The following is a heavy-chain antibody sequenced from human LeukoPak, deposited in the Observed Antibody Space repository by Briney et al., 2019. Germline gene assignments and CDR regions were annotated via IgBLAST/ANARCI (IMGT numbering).Heavy chain of an antibody. Sequence: SETLSLTCTVSGGSISSSSYYWGWIRQPPGTGLEWIGSIYYSGSTYYNPSLKSRVTISVDTSKNQFSLKLSSVTAADTAVYYCARHSYSSSPYNWFDPWGQGTLVTVSS. J-gene: IGHJ5*02. CDR2: IYYSGST. D-gene: IGHD6-6*01. CDR3: ARHSYSSSPYNWFDP. V-gene: IGHV4-39*01. CDR1: GGSISSSSYY.